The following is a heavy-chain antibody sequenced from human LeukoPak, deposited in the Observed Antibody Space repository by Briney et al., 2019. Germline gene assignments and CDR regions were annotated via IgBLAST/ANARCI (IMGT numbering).Heavy chain of an antibody. CDR2: ISSSSSYI. D-gene: IGHD2-2*01. Sequence: GGSLRLSCAASGFTFSSYSMNWVRQAPGKGLEWVSSISSSSSYIYYADLVKGRFTISRDNAKNSLYLQMNSLRAEDTAVYYCASVAAAYYYMDVWGQGTLVTVSS. CDR3: ASVAAAYYYMDV. V-gene: IGHV3-21*01. J-gene: IGHJ6*03. CDR1: GFTFSSYS.